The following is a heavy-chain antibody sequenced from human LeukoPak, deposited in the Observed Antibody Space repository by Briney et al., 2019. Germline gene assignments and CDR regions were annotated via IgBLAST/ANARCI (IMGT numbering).Heavy chain of an antibody. J-gene: IGHJ4*02. Sequence: SETLSLTCAVYGGSFSGYYWSWIRQPPGKGLEWIGEINHSGSTNYNPSLKSRVTISVDTSKNQFSLKLGSVTAADTAVYYCASLSSSGDYWGQGTLVTVSS. CDR1: GGSFSGYY. D-gene: IGHD6-13*01. CDR2: INHSGST. CDR3: ASLSSSGDY. V-gene: IGHV4-34*01.